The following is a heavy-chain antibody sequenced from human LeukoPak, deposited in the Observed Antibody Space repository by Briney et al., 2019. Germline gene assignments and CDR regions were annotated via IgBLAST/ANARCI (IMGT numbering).Heavy chain of an antibody. V-gene: IGHV1-46*01. Sequence: AASVKVSCKTSGYTFSTFFIHWVRQAPGQGFEWMGLVNPSGGSTSYTQKFQGRVTMTRDTSTSTVYMQLSSLRSEDTAVYYCARGIVGATWDYFDYWGQGTLVTVSS. J-gene: IGHJ4*02. D-gene: IGHD1-26*01. CDR2: VNPSGGST. CDR1: GYTFSTFF. CDR3: ARGIVGATWDYFDY.